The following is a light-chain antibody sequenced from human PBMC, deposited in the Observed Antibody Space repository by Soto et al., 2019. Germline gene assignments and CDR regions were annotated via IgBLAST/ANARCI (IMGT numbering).Light chain of an antibody. CDR1: ISNIGGNT. J-gene: IGLJ2*01. CDR3: AAWADSLNGVV. Sequence: QSVLTQPPSASGTPGQRVTISCSGSISNIGGNTVNWYQQLPGTAPKLLMYTNHQRPSGFPDRFSGSKSGTSASLAISGLQSEDEADYYCAAWADSLNGVVFGGGTKLTVL. CDR2: TNH. V-gene: IGLV1-44*01.